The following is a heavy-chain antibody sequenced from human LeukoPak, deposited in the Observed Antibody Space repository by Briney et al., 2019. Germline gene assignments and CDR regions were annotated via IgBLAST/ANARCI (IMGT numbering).Heavy chain of an antibody. D-gene: IGHD3-9*01. CDR1: GFTLSSYG. CDR3: AKDRYYDILTGPFDY. Sequence: GGSLRLSCAASGFTLSSYGMHWVRQAPGKGLEWVAFIRYDGSNKYYADSVKGRFTISRDNSKNTLYLQMNSLRAEDTAVYYCAKDRYYDILTGPFDYWGQGTLVTVSS. V-gene: IGHV3-30*02. CDR2: IRYDGSNK. J-gene: IGHJ4*02.